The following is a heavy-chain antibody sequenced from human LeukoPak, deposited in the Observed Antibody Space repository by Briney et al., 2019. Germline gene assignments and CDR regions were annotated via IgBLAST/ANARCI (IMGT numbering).Heavy chain of an antibody. V-gene: IGHV3-23*01. Sequence: GGSLRLSCAASGFTFSSYAMSWVRQAPGKGLEWVSAISGSGGSTYYADSVKGRFTISRDNSKNTLYLQMNSLRAEDTAVYYCAKEVGSYYYDSSGASDAFDIWGQGTMVTVSS. J-gene: IGHJ3*02. CDR2: ISGSGGST. CDR1: GFTFSSYA. CDR3: AKEVGSYYYDSSGASDAFDI. D-gene: IGHD3-22*01.